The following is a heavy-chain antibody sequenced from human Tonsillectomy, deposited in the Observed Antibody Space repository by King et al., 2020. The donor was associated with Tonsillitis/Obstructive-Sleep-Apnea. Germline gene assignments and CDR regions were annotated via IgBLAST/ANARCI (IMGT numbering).Heavy chain of an antibody. Sequence: VQLQQWGAGLLKPSETLSLTCAVYGGSFPDYYWTWIRQPPGKGLVWIGEINHSGSTNYNPSLKSRVTISVDSFKNQFSLKLRSVTAADTAMYYCARPLTTIAVAGNWFDPWGQGTLVTVSS. CDR2: INHSGST. CDR3: ARPLTTIAVAGNWFDP. CDR1: GGSFPDYY. V-gene: IGHV4-34*01. D-gene: IGHD6-19*01. J-gene: IGHJ5*02.